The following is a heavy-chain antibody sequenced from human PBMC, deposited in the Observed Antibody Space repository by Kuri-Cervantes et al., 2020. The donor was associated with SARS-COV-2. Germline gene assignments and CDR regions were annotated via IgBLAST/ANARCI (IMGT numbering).Heavy chain of an antibody. Sequence: SVKVSCKASGYTFTYRRLHWVRQAPGQALEWMGWITAFNGNTEYAQKVLDRVTITTDESTSTAYMELSSLRSEDTAVYYCARVAPYSRTNDAFDIWGQGTMVTVSS. V-gene: IGHV1-45*02. D-gene: IGHD4-11*01. CDR1: GYTFTYRR. CDR3: ARVAPYSRTNDAFDI. CDR2: ITAFNGNT. J-gene: IGHJ3*02.